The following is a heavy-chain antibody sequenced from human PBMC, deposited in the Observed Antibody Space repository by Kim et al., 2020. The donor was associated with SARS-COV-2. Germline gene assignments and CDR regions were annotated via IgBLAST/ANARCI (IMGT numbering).Heavy chain of an antibody. V-gene: IGHV1-24*01. Sequence: YAQKFQGRVTMTEDTSTDTAYMELSSLRSEDTAVYYCATGGGTTDPLALNWGQGTLVTVSS. CDR3: ATGGGTTDPLALN. J-gene: IGHJ4*02. D-gene: IGHD4-4*01.